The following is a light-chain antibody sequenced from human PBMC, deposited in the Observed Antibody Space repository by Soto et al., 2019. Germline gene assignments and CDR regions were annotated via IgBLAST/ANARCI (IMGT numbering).Light chain of an antibody. Sequence: QLVLTQPPSVSGTPGQRVTISCSGSSSNIGINYVYWYQQFPGTAPKLLIHTNDQRPSGVPDRFSGSKSGTSASLAISGLRSEDEADYYCAAWDGSLSGRVFGGGTKLTVL. CDR1: SSNIGINY. CDR2: TND. J-gene: IGLJ3*02. CDR3: AAWDGSLSGRV. V-gene: IGLV1-47*02.